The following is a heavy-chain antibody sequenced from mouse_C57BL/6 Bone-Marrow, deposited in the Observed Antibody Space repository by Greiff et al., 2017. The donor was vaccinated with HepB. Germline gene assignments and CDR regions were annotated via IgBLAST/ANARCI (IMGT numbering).Heavy chain of an antibody. CDR2: ISSGGDYI. CDR3: TRDGAATVVDY. CDR1: GFTFSSYA. D-gene: IGHD1-1*01. Sequence: EVKLVESGEGLVKPGGSLKLSCAASGFTFSSYAMSWVRQTPEKRLEWVAYISSGGDYINYADTVKGRFTISRDNARNTLYLQMSRLKSEDTAMYCCTRDGAATVVDYWGQGTTLTVSS. V-gene: IGHV5-9-1*02. J-gene: IGHJ2*01.